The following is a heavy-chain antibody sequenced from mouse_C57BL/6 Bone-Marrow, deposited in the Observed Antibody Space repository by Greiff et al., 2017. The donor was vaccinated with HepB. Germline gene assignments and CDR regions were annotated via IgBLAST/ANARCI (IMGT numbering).Heavy chain of an antibody. Sequence: EVKLQESGGGLVQPGGSLSLSCAASGFTFTDYYMSWVRQPPGKALEWLGFIRNKANGYTTEYSASVKGRFTISRDNSQSILYLQMNALRAEDSATYYCACSYYGSSYWYFDVWGTGTTVTVSS. V-gene: IGHV7-3*01. CDR2: IRNKANGYTT. CDR1: GFTFTDYY. D-gene: IGHD1-1*01. CDR3: ACSYYGSSYWYFDV. J-gene: IGHJ1*03.